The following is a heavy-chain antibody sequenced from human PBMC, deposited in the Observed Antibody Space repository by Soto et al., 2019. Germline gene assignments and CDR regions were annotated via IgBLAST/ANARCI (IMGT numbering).Heavy chain of an antibody. D-gene: IGHD3-16*01. CDR1: GDSVSGNSAA. Sequence: SQTLSLTCALSGDSVSGNSAAWNWIRQSPSRGLEWLGRTYYRSRWYNEYAVSVKSRITVTPDTSKNQFSLHLNSVTPEDTAVYYCASEFPYYVSSDNHLDYWGQGALVTVSS. J-gene: IGHJ4*02. V-gene: IGHV6-1*01. CDR3: ASEFPYYVSSDNHLDY. CDR2: TYYRSRWYN.